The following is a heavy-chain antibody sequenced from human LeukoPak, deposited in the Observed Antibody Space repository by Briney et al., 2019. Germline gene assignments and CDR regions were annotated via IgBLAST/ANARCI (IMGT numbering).Heavy chain of an antibody. V-gene: IGHV3-74*01. CDR1: GLSFSNYW. Sequence: PGGSLRLSCAASGLSFSNYWMHWVHQAPGKGLVWVSRINSEGSSTSYADSVKGRFTISRDNAKNTLYLQMNSLRAEDTAVYYCAKGGSKAPDYWGQGTLVTVSS. J-gene: IGHJ4*02. D-gene: IGHD4-11*01. CDR3: AKGGSKAPDY. CDR2: INSEGSST.